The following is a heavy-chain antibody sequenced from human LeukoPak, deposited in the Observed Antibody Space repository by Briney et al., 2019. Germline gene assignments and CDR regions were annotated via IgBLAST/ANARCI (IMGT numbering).Heavy chain of an antibody. CDR3: ARRGVTTQEPLDY. D-gene: IGHD3-10*01. J-gene: IGHJ4*02. CDR2: IDPSDSYT. Sequence: KAGESLKISCKVSGYTFTSYWISWVRQMPGKDLEWMGKIDPSDSYTNYSPSFQGHVTISGDESISTAYLQWNSLKASDTAMYYCARRGVTTQEPLDYWGQGTLVTVSS. CDR1: GYTFTSYW. V-gene: IGHV5-10-1*01.